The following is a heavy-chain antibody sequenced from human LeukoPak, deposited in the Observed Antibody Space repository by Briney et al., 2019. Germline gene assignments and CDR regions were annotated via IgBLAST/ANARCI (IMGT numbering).Heavy chain of an antibody. CDR2: IYASGGT. CDR1: GGPISSYY. CDR3: ARTYGYLYAFDI. Sequence: PSETLSLTCTVSGGPISSYYWSWVRQPAGKGLEWIGRIYASGGTIYNPSLTSRVTMSVDTSKNQFSLKLSSVTAADTAVYYCARTYGYLYAFDIWGQGTMVTVSS. D-gene: IGHD5-18*01. J-gene: IGHJ3*02. V-gene: IGHV4-4*07.